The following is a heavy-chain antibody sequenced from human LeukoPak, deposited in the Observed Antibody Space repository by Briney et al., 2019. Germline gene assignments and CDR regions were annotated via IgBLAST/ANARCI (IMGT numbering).Heavy chain of an antibody. D-gene: IGHD5-18*01. Sequence: PGGSLRLSCAASGFTFSNYAMTWVRQAPGKGLEWVSVISGSGYSTYYADSVKGRFSISRDNSKNTLFLQVISLRAEDTAVYFCAKGRLEYSYGDFDYWGQGTLVTVSS. CDR1: GFTFSNYA. CDR3: AKGRLEYSYGDFDY. CDR2: ISGSGYST. V-gene: IGHV3-23*01. J-gene: IGHJ4*02.